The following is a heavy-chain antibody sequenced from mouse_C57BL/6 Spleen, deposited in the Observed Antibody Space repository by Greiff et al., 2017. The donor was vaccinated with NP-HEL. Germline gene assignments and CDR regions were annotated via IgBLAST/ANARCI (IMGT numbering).Heavy chain of an antibody. D-gene: IGHD1-1*01. V-gene: IGHV1-19*01. Sequence: VQLQQSGPVLVKPGASVKMSCKASGYTFTDYYMNWVKQSHGKSLEWIGVINPYNGGTSYNQKFKGKATLTVDKSSSTAYMELNSLTSEDSAVYYCARLDYGSSLFDYWGQGTTLTVSS. J-gene: IGHJ2*01. CDR2: INPYNGGT. CDR3: ARLDYGSSLFDY. CDR1: GYTFTDYY.